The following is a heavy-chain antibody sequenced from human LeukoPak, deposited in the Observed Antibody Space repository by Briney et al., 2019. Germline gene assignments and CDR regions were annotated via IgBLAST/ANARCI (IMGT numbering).Heavy chain of an antibody. D-gene: IGHD5-24*01. CDR2: IYYTGST. J-gene: IGHJ4*02. CDR3: ARHGKKFLHLVPFDF. CDR1: GGSINDYY. V-gene: IGHV4-59*08. Sequence: SETLSLTCTVSGGSINDYYWSWIRQSPGKGLEWIGYIYYTGSTNYSPSLRNRLAILVDTSKNQFSLRLRSVTAEDTAVYFCARHGKKFLHLVPFDFWGQGILVTISS.